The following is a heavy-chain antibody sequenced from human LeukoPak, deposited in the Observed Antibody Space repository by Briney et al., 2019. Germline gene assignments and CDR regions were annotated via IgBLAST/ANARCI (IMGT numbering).Heavy chain of an antibody. Sequence: GGSLRLSCAASGFTFSSYAMHWVRQAPGKGLEWVAVISYDGSNKYYADSVKGRFTISRDNSKNTLYLQMNSLRAEDTAVYYCARDSSDIVVVPAANHYYYYGMDVWGQGTTVTVSS. V-gene: IGHV3-30-3*01. CDR1: GFTFSSYA. CDR2: ISYDGSNK. D-gene: IGHD2-2*01. CDR3: ARDSSDIVVVPAANHYYYYGMDV. J-gene: IGHJ6*02.